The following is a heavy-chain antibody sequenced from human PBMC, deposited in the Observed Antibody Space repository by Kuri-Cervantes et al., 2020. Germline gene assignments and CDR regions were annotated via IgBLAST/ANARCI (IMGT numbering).Heavy chain of an antibody. V-gene: IGHV4-34*01. CDR2: INHSGST. D-gene: IGHD6-13*01. CDR1: GGSFSGYY. J-gene: IGHJ5*02. Sequence: SQTLSLTCAVYGGSFSGYYWSWIRQPSGKGLEWIGEINHSGSTNYNPSLKSRVTISVDTSKNQFSLKLSSVTAADTAVYYCARDGGYSSSWYKGFDPWGQGTLVTVSS. CDR3: ARDGGYSSSWYKGFDP.